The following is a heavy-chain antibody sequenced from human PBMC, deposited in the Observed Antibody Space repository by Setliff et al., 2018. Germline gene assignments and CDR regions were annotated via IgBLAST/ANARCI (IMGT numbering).Heavy chain of an antibody. J-gene: IGHJ4*02. D-gene: IGHD1-26*01. CDR3: ARSGNYRVDY. Sequence: SVKVSCKASGGTFSSYGISWVRQAPGQGLEWLGGTIPNFGTTNYAQEFQGRVTIITDESTSTAYMELSSLRFEDTAVYYCARSGNYRVDYWGQGTLVTVSS. CDR1: GGTFSSYG. V-gene: IGHV1-69*05. CDR2: TIPNFGTT.